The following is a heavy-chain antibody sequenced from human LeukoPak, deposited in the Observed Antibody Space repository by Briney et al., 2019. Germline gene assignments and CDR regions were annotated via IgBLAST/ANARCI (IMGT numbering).Heavy chain of an antibody. J-gene: IGHJ4*02. CDR1: GFTFSGCG. Sequence: GGSLRLSCAASGFTFSGCGMYWVRQAPGKGPEWVAFIQYDGTNKYYADSVKGRFTISRDNSKNTLYLQMNSLRAEDTAVYYCARGRPLVVVPAAAIGYWGQGTLVTVSS. D-gene: IGHD2-2*01. CDR3: ARGRPLVVVPAAAIGY. V-gene: IGHV3-30*02. CDR2: IQYDGTNK.